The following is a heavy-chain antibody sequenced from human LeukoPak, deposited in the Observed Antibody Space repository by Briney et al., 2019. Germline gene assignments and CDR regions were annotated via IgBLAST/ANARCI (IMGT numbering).Heavy chain of an antibody. J-gene: IGHJ6*02. Sequence: SETLSLTCTVSGGSISSNYWSWIRQPPGKGLEYIGYIHYTGSTNSNPSLKSRVTISVDTSKNQFSLKLTSATAADTAVYHCAKGGGSPDVWGQGTTVTVSS. CDR3: AKGGGSPDV. CDR2: IHYTGST. D-gene: IGHD3-16*01. CDR1: GGSISSNY. V-gene: IGHV4-59*01.